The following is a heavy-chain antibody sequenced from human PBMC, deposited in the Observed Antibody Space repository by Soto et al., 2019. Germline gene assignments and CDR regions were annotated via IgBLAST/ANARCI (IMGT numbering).Heavy chain of an antibody. V-gene: IGHV1-18*04. D-gene: IGHD3-22*01. CDR3: ARSYSYGSYWYFDD. J-gene: IGHJ4*02. CDR1: GYTFSTYG. Sequence: QGQLVQSGAEVKKPGASVKVSCKASGYTFSTYGVSWVRQAPGQVLEWMGWITVSNGNTNYIDNLQGRVTMTTDTSTSTAYMELWRLRSDDTAVYYCARSYSYGSYWYFDDWGQGTLVIVSS. CDR2: ITVSNGNT.